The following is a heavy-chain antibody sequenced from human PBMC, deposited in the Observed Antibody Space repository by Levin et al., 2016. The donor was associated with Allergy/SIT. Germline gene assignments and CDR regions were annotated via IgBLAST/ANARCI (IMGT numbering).Heavy chain of an antibody. Sequence: GESLKISCAASGFTFSSYGMHWVRQAPGKGLEWVAVIWYDGSNKYYADSVKGRFTISRDNSKNTLYLQMNSLRAEDTAVYYCARGELGDPTSHWGQGTLVTVSS. CDR3: ARGELGDPTSH. V-gene: IGHV3-33*08. D-gene: IGHD2-21*02. CDR2: IWYDGSNK. CDR1: GFTFSSYG. J-gene: IGHJ4*02.